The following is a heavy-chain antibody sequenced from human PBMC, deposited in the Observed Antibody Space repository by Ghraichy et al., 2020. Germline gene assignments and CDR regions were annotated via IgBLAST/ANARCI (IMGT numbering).Heavy chain of an antibody. CDR3: AKGGYSGYYPDY. J-gene: IGHJ4*02. CDR2: ISWDGGST. Sequence: GGSLRLSCAASGFTFDDYTMHWVRQAPGKGLEWVSLISWDGGSTYYADSVKGRFTISRDNSKNSLYLQMNSLRTEDTALYYCAKGGYSGYYPDYWGQGTLVTVSS. V-gene: IGHV3-43*01. D-gene: IGHD5-12*01. CDR1: GFTFDDYT.